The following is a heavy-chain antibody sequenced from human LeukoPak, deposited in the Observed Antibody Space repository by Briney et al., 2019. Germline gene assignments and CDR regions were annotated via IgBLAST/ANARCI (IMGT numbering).Heavy chain of an antibody. J-gene: IGHJ3*02. CDR1: RGTFSSYA. Sequence: SVKVSCKASRGTFSSYAISWVRQAPGQGREWMGGIIPIFGAAKSTQKFQGRVTITTDESTSTAYMELSSLRSEDTAVYYCARECYGSGSYTLAFRRRNHDAFDIWGQGTMVTVSS. V-gene: IGHV1-69*05. CDR3: ARECYGSGSYTLAFRRRNHDAFDI. CDR2: IIPIFGAA. D-gene: IGHD3-10*01.